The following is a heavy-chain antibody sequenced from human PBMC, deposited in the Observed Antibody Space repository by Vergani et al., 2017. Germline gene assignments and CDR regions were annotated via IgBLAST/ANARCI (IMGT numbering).Heavy chain of an antibody. CDR1: GFTFSSYG. CDR3: ARDQPFARGKYGMDV. J-gene: IGHJ6*02. CDR2: IWYDGSNK. V-gene: IGHV3-33*01. Sequence: QVQLVESGGGVVQPGRSLRLSCAASGFTFSSYGMHWVRQAPGKGLEWVAVIWYDGSNKYYADSVKGRFTISRDNSKNTLYLQMNSLRAEDTAVYYCARDQPFARGKYGMDVWGQGTTVTVSS. D-gene: IGHD2/OR15-2a*01.